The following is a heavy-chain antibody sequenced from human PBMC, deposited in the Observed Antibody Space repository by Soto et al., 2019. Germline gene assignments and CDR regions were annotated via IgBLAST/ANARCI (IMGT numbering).Heavy chain of an antibody. D-gene: IGHD3-9*01. CDR3: ARLGFDWLLSVGGYYYYYMDV. CDR1: GGSISSSSYY. V-gene: IGHV4-39*01. J-gene: IGHJ6*03. Sequence: SETLSLTCTVSGGSISSSSYYWGWIRQPPGKGLEWFGSIYYSGSTYYNPSLKSRVTISVDTSKNQFSLKLSSVTAADTAVYYCARLGFDWLLSVGGYYYYYMDVWGKGTTVTVSS. CDR2: IYYSGST.